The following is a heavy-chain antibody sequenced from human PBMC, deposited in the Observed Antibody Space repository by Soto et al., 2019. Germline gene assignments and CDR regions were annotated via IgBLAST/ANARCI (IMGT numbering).Heavy chain of an antibody. CDR3: ARHGEDSSSSAERYYYYYMDV. CDR2: IYYSGST. V-gene: IGHV4-59*08. J-gene: IGHJ6*03. CDR1: GGSISSYY. D-gene: IGHD6-6*01. Sequence: SETLSLTCTVSGGSISSYYWSWIRQPPGKGLEWIGYIYYSGSTNYNPSLKSRVTISVDTSKNQFSLKLSSVTAADTAVYYCARHGEDSSSSAERYYYYYMDVWGKGTTVTVSS.